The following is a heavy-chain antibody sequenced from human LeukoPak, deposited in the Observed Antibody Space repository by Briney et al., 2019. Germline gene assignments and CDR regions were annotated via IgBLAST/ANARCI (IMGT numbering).Heavy chain of an antibody. CDR1: GYTFTNYW. CDR2: IYPRDSDT. CDR3: ARPSPGIAAAGIFY. D-gene: IGHD6-13*01. Sequence: GESLKISCEGSGYTFTNYWIGWVRQMPGKGLECMGIIYPRDSDTRYSPSFQGQVTISADKSISTAYLQWSSLKASDTAMYYCARPSPGIAAAGIFYWGQGTLVTVSS. J-gene: IGHJ4*02. V-gene: IGHV5-51*01.